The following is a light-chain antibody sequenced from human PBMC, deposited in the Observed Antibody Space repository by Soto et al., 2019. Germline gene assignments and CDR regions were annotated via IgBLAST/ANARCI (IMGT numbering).Light chain of an antibody. CDR3: QQRSNWHQLT. CDR1: QNVSRF. Sequence: EIVLTQTPATLSLSPGERATLSCRASQNVSRFLAWYQRRPGQAPRLLIYDASNRASDIPARFSGSGSGTDFTLTISSLEPEDFAVYYCQQRSNWHQLTFGGGTKVDIK. V-gene: IGKV3-11*01. CDR2: DAS. J-gene: IGKJ4*01.